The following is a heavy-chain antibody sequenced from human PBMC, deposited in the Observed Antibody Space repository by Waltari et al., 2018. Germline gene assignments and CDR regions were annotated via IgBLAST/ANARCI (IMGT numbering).Heavy chain of an antibody. CDR3: AKGGNDILTGYIDY. J-gene: IGHJ4*02. CDR1: GFTFDDYA. V-gene: IGHV3-9*01. D-gene: IGHD3-9*01. CDR2: ISWNSGSI. Sequence: EVQLVESGGGLVQPGMSLRLSCAASGFTFDDYAMHLVRQAPGKGLEWVSGISWNSGSIGYADSVKGRFTISRDNAKNSLYLQMNSLRAEDTALYYCAKGGNDILTGYIDYWGQGTLVTVSS.